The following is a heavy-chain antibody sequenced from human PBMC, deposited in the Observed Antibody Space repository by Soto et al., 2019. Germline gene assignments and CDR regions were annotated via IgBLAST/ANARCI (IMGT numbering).Heavy chain of an antibody. CDR2: ISYDGSNK. D-gene: IGHD1-1*01. J-gene: IGHJ6*02. Sequence: QVQLVESGGGVVQPGRSLRLSCAASGFTFSSYAMHWVRQAPGKGLGWVAVISYDGSNKYYADSVQGRFTISRDNSKKPLYLQMNSLRAEDTAVYYCARDRLRYNWNDFPYYYYGMDVWGQGTTVSASS. V-gene: IGHV3-30-3*01. CDR1: GFTFSSYA. CDR3: ARDRLRYNWNDFPYYYYGMDV.